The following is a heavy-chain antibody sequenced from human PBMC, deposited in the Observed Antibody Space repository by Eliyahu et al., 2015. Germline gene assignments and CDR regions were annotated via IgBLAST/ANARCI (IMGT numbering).Heavy chain of an antibody. V-gene: IGHV3-9*01. CDR3: AKTYYYGSGSYYRXYFDY. CDR2: ISWNSGSI. Sequence: EVQLVESGGGLVQPGRSLRLSLAAXGFPXDAXAXHWVRQAPGKGLEGVSGISWNSGSIGYADSVKGRFTISRDNAKNSLYLQMNSVRAEDTALYYCAKTYYYGSGSYYRXYFDYWGQGTLVTVSS. D-gene: IGHD3-10*01. J-gene: IGHJ4*02. CDR1: GFPXDAXA.